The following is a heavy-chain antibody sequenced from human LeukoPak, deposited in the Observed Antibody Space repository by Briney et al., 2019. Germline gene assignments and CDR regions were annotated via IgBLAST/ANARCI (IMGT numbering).Heavy chain of an antibody. Sequence: GGSLRLSCAASGFTFSSYAMSWGRRAPGTGLEWVSSISGSGGNTYYAQSVKGRFTISRDNSENTLYLQMDTLRADDTALYFCAKDPYNTAVANTNGWFDPWGQGTLVTVSS. J-gene: IGHJ5*02. D-gene: IGHD6-19*01. V-gene: IGHV3-23*01. CDR2: ISGSGGNT. CDR3: AKDPYNTAVANTNGWFDP. CDR1: GFTFSSYA.